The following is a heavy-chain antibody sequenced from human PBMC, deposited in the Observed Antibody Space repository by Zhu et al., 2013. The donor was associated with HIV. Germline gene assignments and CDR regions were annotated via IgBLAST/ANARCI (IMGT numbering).Heavy chain of an antibody. V-gene: IGHV1-2*04. CDR1: GYTFTGYY. CDR3: ATRDSNGYYDNYFEF. Sequence: QVQLVQSGAEVKKPGASVKVSCKASGYTFTGYYMHWVRQAPGQGLEWMGWINPNSGGTNYAQKFQGWVTMTRDTSISTAYMELSRLRSDDTAVYYCATRDSNGYYDNYFEFWGQGTLVTVSS. J-gene: IGHJ4*02. CDR2: INPNSGGT. D-gene: IGHD3-22*01.